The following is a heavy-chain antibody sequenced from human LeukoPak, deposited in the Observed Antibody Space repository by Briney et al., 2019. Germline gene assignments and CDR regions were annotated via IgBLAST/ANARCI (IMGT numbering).Heavy chain of an antibody. J-gene: IGHJ4*02. V-gene: IGHV3-74*01. CDR3: ARGENTYIDY. D-gene: IGHD3-16*01. CDR1: GFTFSSYA. CDR2: ISSEGSST. Sequence: GGSLRLSCAASGFTFSSYAMSWVRQAPGKGLVWVSRISSEGSSTTYADSVKGRFTISRDNAKDTLYLQMNSLRAEDTAVYYCARGENTYIDYWGQGTLVTVSS.